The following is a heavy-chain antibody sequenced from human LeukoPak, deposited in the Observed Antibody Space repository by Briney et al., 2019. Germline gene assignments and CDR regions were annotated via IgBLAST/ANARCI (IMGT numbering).Heavy chain of an antibody. V-gene: IGHV3-66*02. CDR2: IYRGGAI. CDR1: GFTVSSNY. CDR3: ARDYVGDV. D-gene: IGHD3-16*01. J-gene: IGHJ6*04. Sequence: GGSLRLSCAASGFTVSSNYMSWVRQAPGKGLEWVAVIYRGGAIFYADSVKGRFTISRDSSKNTPDLQMNSLRAEDTAVYYCARDYVGDVWGKGTTVTVSS.